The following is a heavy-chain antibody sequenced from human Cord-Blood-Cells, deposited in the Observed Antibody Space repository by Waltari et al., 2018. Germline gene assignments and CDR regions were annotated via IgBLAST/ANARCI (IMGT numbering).Heavy chain of an antibody. J-gene: IGHJ4*02. CDR2: IRSKANSYAT. Sequence: GKGLEWVGRIRSKANSYATAYAASVKGRFTISRDDSKNTAYLQMNSLKTEDTAVYYCTTNNWNGWEDDYWGQGTLVTVSS. D-gene: IGHD1-20*01. V-gene: IGHV3-73*01. CDR3: TTNNWNGWEDDY.